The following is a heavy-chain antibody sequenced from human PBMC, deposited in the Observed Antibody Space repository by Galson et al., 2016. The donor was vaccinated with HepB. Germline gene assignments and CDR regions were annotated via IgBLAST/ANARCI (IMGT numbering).Heavy chain of an antibody. V-gene: IGHV4-39*01. J-gene: IGHJ4*02. CDR1: GGSIGSTNYY. CDR3: ARHEPSFCNSGTCYPYYFDY. Sequence: SEPLSLTCVVSGGSIGSTNYYWGWIRQPPGKALEWLGSIYYTGRTFYNPSLKSRVTILVDTSSNQFSLRLSSVTAADTAVYYCARHEPSFCNSGTCYPYYFDYWGQGTLVTVSS. D-gene: IGHD1-26*01. CDR2: IYYTGRT.